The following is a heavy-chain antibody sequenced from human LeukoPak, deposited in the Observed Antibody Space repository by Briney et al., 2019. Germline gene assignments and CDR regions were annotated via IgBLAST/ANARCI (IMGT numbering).Heavy chain of an antibody. CDR3: ARDEYDGKHWLVRDY. CDR1: GGTVSSYA. J-gene: IGHJ4*02. V-gene: IGHV1-69*04. CDR2: IVSILGMT. D-gene: IGHD6-19*01. Sequence: SVKVSCKASGGTVSSYAISWVRQAPGAGLEWMGRIVSILGMTHYGQKFQGRVTITADTSTNTAYMELSSLRFEDTAVYYCARDEYDGKHWLVRDYWGQGTLVTVSS.